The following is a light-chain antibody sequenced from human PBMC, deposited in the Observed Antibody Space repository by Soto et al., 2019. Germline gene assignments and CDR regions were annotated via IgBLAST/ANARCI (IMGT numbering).Light chain of an antibody. CDR3: QQYNSYTWT. CDR1: QSISSW. Sequence: DIEITQSPSTLSASVGDRVTIACRASQSISSWLAWYQQKKGKAPKILIYDASSLESGVPSRFSGSGSWTECTLTISRLQPDDFSTYYCQQYNSYTWTFGQGTKVDIK. CDR2: DAS. J-gene: IGKJ1*01. V-gene: IGKV1-5*01.